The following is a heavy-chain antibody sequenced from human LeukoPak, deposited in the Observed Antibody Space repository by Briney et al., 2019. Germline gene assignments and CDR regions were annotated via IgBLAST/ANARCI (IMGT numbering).Heavy chain of an antibody. CDR2: INHSGST. CDR1: GGSFSGYY. D-gene: IGHD5-12*01. CDR3: AGRDSGYDNYYYYYYMDV. V-gene: IGHV4-34*01. J-gene: IGHJ6*03. Sequence: KPSETLSLTCAVYGGSFSGYYWSWIRQPPGKGLEWIGEINHSGSTNYNPSLKSRVTISVDTSKNQFSLKLSSVTAADTAVYYCAGRDSGYDNYYYYYYMDVWGKGTTVTVSS.